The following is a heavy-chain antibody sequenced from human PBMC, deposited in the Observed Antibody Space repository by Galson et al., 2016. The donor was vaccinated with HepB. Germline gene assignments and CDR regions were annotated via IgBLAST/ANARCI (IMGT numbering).Heavy chain of an antibody. CDR2: IYYSGST. J-gene: IGHJ4*02. D-gene: IGHD3-22*01. CDR1: GGSISSSSFY. V-gene: IGHV4-39*01. Sequence: SETLSLTCTVSGGSISSSSFYWGWVRQPPGKGLEWIGRIYYSGSTDYNPSLKSRATIPVDTSKNQLSLKLSPVTAGDTAVYYCVRPLFYYESSAGDYWGQGTLITVSS. CDR3: VRPLFYYESSAGDY.